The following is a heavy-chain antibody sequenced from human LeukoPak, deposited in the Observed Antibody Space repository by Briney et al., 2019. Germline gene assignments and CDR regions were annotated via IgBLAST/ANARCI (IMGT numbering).Heavy chain of an antibody. Sequence: ASVKVSCKASGYTFASYGISWVRQAPGQGLEWMGWIHAYSGDTNYARKLQGRVTMTTNTSTSTAYMELRSLISDDTAVYYCARATTAYSGLIDYWGQGTLVTVSS. CDR1: GYTFASYG. V-gene: IGHV1-18*01. CDR3: ARATTAYSGLIDY. D-gene: IGHD2-21*01. J-gene: IGHJ4*02. CDR2: IHAYSGDT.